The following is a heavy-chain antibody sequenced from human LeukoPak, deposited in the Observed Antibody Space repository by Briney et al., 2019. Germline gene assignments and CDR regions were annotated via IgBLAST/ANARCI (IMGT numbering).Heavy chain of an antibody. V-gene: IGHV4-34*01. CDR3: ARGSSGWFSDP. Sequence: PSETLSLTCTVSGGSISSYYWSWIRQPPGKGLEWIGEINHSGSTNYNPSLKSRVTISVDTSKNQFSLKLSSVTAADTAVYYCARGSSGWFSDPWGQGTLVTVSS. CDR2: INHSGST. J-gene: IGHJ5*02. D-gene: IGHD6-19*01. CDR1: GGSISSYY.